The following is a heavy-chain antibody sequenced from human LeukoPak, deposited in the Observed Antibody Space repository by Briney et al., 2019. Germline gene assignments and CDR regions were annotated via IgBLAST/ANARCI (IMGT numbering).Heavy chain of an antibody. V-gene: IGHV4-59*01. J-gene: IGHJ1*01. CDR1: GGSISSYY. CDR2: IYYSESA. Sequence: SETLSLTCTVSGGSISSYYWSWIRQPPGKGLEWIGYIYYSESANYNPSLKSRVTISVDTSKNQFSLKLSSVTAADTAVYYCASTRGKEYCSGGSCYSTASEYFQHWGQGTLDTVSS. CDR3: ASTRGKEYCSGGSCYSTASEYFQH. D-gene: IGHD2-15*01.